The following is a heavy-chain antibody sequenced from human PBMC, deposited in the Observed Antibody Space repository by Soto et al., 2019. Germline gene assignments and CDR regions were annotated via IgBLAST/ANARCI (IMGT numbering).Heavy chain of an antibody. CDR2: IYYSGST. D-gene: IGHD6-13*01. CDR3: ARGIRRYSSSWFLPDY. Sequence: SETLSLTCTVSGGSISSYYWSWIRQPPGKGLEWIGYIYYSGSTNYNPSLKSRVTISVDTSKNQFSLKLSSVTAADTAVYYCARGIRRYSSSWFLPDYWGQGTLVTVSS. CDR1: GGSISSYY. V-gene: IGHV4-59*01. J-gene: IGHJ4*02.